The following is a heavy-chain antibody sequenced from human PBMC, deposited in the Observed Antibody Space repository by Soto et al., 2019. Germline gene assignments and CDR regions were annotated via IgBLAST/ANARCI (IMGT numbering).Heavy chain of an antibody. Sequence: ASVKVSCKVSGYTLTELSMHWVRQAPGKGLEWMGGFDPEDGETIYAQKFQGRVTMTEDTSTDTAYMELSSLRSEDTAVYYCAGLSYSSPSYYYYVMDVCGQGTTVTVSS. V-gene: IGHV1-24*01. D-gene: IGHD6-13*01. J-gene: IGHJ6*02. CDR2: FDPEDGET. CDR1: GYTLTELS. CDR3: AGLSYSSPSYYYYVMDV.